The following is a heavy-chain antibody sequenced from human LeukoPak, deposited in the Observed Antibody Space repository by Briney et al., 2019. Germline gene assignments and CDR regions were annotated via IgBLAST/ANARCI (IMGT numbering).Heavy chain of an antibody. CDR1: GGSISSYY. D-gene: IGHD2-2*01. J-gene: IGHJ6*02. Sequence: SETLSLTCTASGGSISSYYWSWIRQPPGKGLEWIGDIYYSGSTNYNPSLKSRVTISVDTSKNQFSLKLSSVTAADTAVYYCARVRSAAIPYGMDVWGQGTTVTVSS. CDR2: IYYSGST. CDR3: ARVRSAAIPYGMDV. V-gene: IGHV4-59*01.